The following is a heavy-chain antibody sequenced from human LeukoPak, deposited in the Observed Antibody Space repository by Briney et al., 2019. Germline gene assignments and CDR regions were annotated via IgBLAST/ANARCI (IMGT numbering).Heavy chain of an antibody. D-gene: IGHD3-10*01. CDR1: GGSICIYY. V-gene: IGHV4-59*13. Sequence: PSETLSLTCSVCGGSICIYYWSCMRGPPGGGVEWSGYVYYRGSIDYNPSLKSRVNISVDTSKNHFSLKLSSVTAADPAVYYCAKVFAFLNYYASGSHFGMDVWGQGTTVTVSS. CDR3: AKVFAFLNYYASGSHFGMDV. J-gene: IGHJ6*02. CDR2: VYYRGSI.